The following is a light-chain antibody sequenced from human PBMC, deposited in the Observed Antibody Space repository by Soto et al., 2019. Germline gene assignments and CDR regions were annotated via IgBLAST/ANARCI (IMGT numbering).Light chain of an antibody. V-gene: IGKV1-27*01. Sequence: IQMTQSPSTLSASVGDRVTITCRASQAISNFLAWYQQKPGKVPKLLMYGASTLPSGVPSRFSGSGSETDFTLTISSLQPEDVATYYCQNYHSAPWTFGQGTKVEIK. CDR3: QNYHSAPWT. CDR1: QAISNF. J-gene: IGKJ1*01. CDR2: GAS.